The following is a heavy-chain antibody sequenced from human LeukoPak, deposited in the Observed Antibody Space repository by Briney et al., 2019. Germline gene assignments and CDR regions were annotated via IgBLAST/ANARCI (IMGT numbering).Heavy chain of an antibody. CDR3: ATDLLLYSSSSFSY. J-gene: IGHJ4*02. V-gene: IGHV1-24*01. CDR2: FDPEDGET. D-gene: IGHD6-6*01. Sequence: ASVKVSCKVSGYTLTELSMHWVRQAPGKGLEWMGGFDPEDGETIYAQKFQGRVTMTEDTSTDTAYMELSSLRSEDTAVYYCATDLLLYSSSSFSYWGQGTPVTVSS. CDR1: GYTLTELS.